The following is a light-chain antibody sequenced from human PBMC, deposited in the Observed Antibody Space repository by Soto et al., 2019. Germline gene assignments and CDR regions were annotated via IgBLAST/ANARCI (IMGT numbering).Light chain of an antibody. CDR3: KQSDTGST. J-gene: IGKJ1*01. V-gene: IGKV3-20*01. CDR1: QSVSSNY. Sequence: EIVLTQSPCTLSLSPGERATLSCRASQSVSSNYLAWYQQKPGQAPRLLIYDASTLESGVPSRFSGTGARTAFTFSITTPQPEGVGTSYCKQSDTGSTFGQATKVDIK. CDR2: DAS.